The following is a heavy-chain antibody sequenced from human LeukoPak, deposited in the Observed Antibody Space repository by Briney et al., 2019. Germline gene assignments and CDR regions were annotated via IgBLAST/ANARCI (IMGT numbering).Heavy chain of an antibody. Sequence: PGGSLRLSCIDSGFTFSNNAMSWVRQAPGKGLEWVSAISDSGGTIYDADSVKGRFTISRDNSKNTLYLQMNSLRVEDTAVYYCVKHSSGWFYFDSWGQGTLVAVSS. CDR2: ISDSGGTI. D-gene: IGHD6-13*01. CDR1: GFTFSNNA. CDR3: VKHSSGWFYFDS. J-gene: IGHJ4*02. V-gene: IGHV3-23*01.